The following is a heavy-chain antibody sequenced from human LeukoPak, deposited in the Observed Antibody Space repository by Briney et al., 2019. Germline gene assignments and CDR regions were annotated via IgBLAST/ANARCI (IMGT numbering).Heavy chain of an antibody. J-gene: IGHJ5*02. V-gene: IGHV4-61*02. CDR3: ARDDYSTRFDP. Sequence: PSQTLSLTCTVSGGSISSNSYYWSWNRQPAGKGLEWIGRIYTSGNTNYNPSLKSRVTISVDTSKNQFSLKLSSVTAADTAVYYCARDDYSTRFDPWGQGILVTVSS. CDR2: IYTSGNT. D-gene: IGHD4-11*01. CDR1: GGSISSNSYY.